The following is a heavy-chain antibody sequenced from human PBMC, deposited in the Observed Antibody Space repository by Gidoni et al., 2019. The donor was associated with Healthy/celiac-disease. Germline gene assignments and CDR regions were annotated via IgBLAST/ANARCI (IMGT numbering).Heavy chain of an antibody. D-gene: IGHD4-17*01. CDR2: ISAYNGNT. V-gene: IGHV1-18*01. CDR3: ARRVGYGDYSYYYMDV. Sequence: QVQLVQSGAEVKKPGASVKVSGKASGDTVTSYGISWVRQAPGQGLEWMGWISAYNGNTNYAQKLQGRVTMPTDTSTSTAYMELRSLRSDDTAVYYCARRVGYGDYSYYYMDVWGKGTTVTVSS. CDR1: GDTVTSYG. J-gene: IGHJ6*03.